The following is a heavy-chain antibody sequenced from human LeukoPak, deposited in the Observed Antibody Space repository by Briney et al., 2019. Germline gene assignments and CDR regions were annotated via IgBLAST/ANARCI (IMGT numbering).Heavy chain of an antibody. D-gene: IGHD3-22*01. CDR1: GFTFSSYP. J-gene: IGHJ4*02. CDR2: VSGSSGYT. V-gene: IGHV3-23*01. Sequence: GGSLRLSCAASGFTFSSYPMSWVRQAPGKGLEWVSSVSGSSGYTYYAGSVKGRFTISRDNSKNTLYLQMNSLRAEDTAIYYCAKDRPNYYDSSGHYYRRDGDYWGQGTLVTVSS. CDR3: AKDRPNYYDSSGHYYRRDGDY.